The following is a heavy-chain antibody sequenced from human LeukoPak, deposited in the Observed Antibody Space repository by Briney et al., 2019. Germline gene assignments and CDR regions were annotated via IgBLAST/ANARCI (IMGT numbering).Heavy chain of an antibody. CDR2: IKSNTDGGTT. D-gene: IGHD2-8*01. V-gene: IGHV3-15*01. J-gene: IGHJ4*02. CDR1: GFTFSNAW. Sequence: GGSLRLSCGASGFTFSNAWMSWVRQAPGKGLEWVGRIKSNTDGGTTDYAAPVKGRFTISRDDSKNTLYLQMNSLKTEDTAVYYCTTYPMVYAMNYWGQGTLVTVSS. CDR3: TTYPMVYAMNY.